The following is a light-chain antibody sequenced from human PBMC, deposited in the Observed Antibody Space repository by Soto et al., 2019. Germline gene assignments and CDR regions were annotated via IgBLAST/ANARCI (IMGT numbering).Light chain of an antibody. V-gene: IGLV2-8*01. CDR2: EVN. J-gene: IGLJ3*02. CDR1: SSDIGGYNS. CDR3: SSSAGIYHYLV. Sequence: QSALTQPASASVSPGQSVTISCTGTSSDIGGYNSVSWYQQHPGKAPRLMIYEVNKRPSGVPDRFSGSKSGYTASLTVSGLQTEDEAFYYCSSSAGIYHYLVFGGGTQLT.